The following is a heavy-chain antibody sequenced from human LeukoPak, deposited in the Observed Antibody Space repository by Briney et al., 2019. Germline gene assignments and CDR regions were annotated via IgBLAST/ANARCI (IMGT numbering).Heavy chain of an antibody. CDR2: INPNSGGT. J-gene: IGHJ4*02. V-gene: IGHV1-2*02. D-gene: IGHD3-22*01. Sequence: APVKVSCKASGYTFTGYYMLWVRQAPGQGLEWMGWINPNSGGTNYAQKFQGRVTMTRDTPISTAYMELSRLRSDDTAVYYCARDGGYYDSSGSLDYWGQGTLVTVSS. CDR1: GYTFTGYY. CDR3: ARDGGYYDSSGSLDY.